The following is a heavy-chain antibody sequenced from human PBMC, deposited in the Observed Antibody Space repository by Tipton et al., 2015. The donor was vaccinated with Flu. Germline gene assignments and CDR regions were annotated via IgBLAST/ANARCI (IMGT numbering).Heavy chain of an antibody. CDR2: ISAYNFGT. CDR3: ARGLSDWPHLFDY. D-gene: IGHD2-21*02. J-gene: IGHJ4*02. V-gene: IGHV1-18*01. CDR1: GYTFTGHY. Sequence: QLVQSGAEVKKPGASVKVSCKASGYTFTGHYIGWARQAPGQGLEWMGWISAYNFGTSYPRNFQGRVTMTADTSTNTAYMELRSLRSDDTAVYYCARGLSDWPHLFDYWGQGTLVAVSS.